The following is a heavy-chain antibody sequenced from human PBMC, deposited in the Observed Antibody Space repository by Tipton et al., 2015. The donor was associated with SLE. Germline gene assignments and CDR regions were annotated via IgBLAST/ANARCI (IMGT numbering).Heavy chain of an antibody. Sequence: QVQLVQSGAEVKKPGSSVKVSCKASGGTFSTYAISWVRQAPGQGLEWMGGIIPIFGTANYAQKFQGRVTITADKSTSTAYMELSSLRSEDTAVYYCARVEEEAVAGTGAYYFDYWGQGTLVTVSS. D-gene: IGHD6-19*01. CDR1: GGTFSTYA. J-gene: IGHJ4*02. V-gene: IGHV1-69*06. CDR3: ARVEEEAVAGTGAYYFDY. CDR2: IIPIFGTA.